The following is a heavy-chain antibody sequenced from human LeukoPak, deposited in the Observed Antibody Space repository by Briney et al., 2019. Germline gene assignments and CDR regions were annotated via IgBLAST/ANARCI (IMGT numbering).Heavy chain of an antibody. V-gene: IGHV3-23*01. CDR1: GFTFSNYA. CDR2: ISGSGAAT. CDR3: AKDQHSTSMNYMDV. J-gene: IGHJ6*03. Sequence: PGGSLRLSCAASGFTFSNYAMNWVRQAPGKGLEWVSDISGSGAATYYGDSVKGRVTISRDNSKNTLYLQMTSLRVEDTAVYYCAKDQHSTSMNYMDVWGNGTTVTVPS. D-gene: IGHD6-6*01.